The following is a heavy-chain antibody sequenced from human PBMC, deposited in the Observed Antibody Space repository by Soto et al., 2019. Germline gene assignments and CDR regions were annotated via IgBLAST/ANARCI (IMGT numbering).Heavy chain of an antibody. Sequence: GPGPGTTSENLSLTCTVSGGSINTYYWSWIRQPPGKGLEWIGYIYYSGSDSGSTNYIPSLKSRVTISVDTSKNLFSLKLTSVTAADTAVYYCARVSLFSSSSGYFDYWGQGTLVTVSS. D-gene: IGHD6-6*01. CDR3: ARVSLFSSSSGYFDY. J-gene: IGHJ4*02. CDR2: IYYSGSDSGST. V-gene: IGHV4-59*01. CDR1: GGSINTYY.